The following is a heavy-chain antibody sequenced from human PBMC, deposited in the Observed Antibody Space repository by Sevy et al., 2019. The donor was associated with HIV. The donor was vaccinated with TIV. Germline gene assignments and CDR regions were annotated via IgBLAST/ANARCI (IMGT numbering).Heavy chain of an antibody. V-gene: IGHV3-21*01. D-gene: IGHD3-10*01. CDR1: GFTFNTYT. CDR3: ARPYGSGSWEAFDI. J-gene: IGHJ3*02. CDR2: ISSGANYI. Sequence: GGSLRLSCAASGFTFNTYTMNWVRQAPGEGLEWVSSISSGANYIYYADSVKGRFTISRDNAKNSLFLQMNNLRAEDTAVYYCARPYGSGSWEAFDIWGQGTMVTVSS.